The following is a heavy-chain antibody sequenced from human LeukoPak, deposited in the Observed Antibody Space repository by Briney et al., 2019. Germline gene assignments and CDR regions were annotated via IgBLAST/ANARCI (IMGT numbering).Heavy chain of an antibody. CDR1: GFSFISFG. CDR2: ISYDVSNK. Sequence: GRSLRLSCAASGFSFISFGMHWVRQAPGKGPEWVAVISYDVSNKYYADSVKGRFTISRDNSKNTLYLQMNSLRAEDTAVYYCASWRGYRGYDYGFDYWGQGTLVTVSS. J-gene: IGHJ4*02. V-gene: IGHV3-30*03. D-gene: IGHD5-12*01. CDR3: ASWRGYRGYDYGFDY.